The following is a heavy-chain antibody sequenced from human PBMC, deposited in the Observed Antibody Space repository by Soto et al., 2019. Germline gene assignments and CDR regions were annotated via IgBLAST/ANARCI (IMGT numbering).Heavy chain of an antibody. J-gene: IGHJ6*02. D-gene: IGHD1-20*01. CDR3: ARSIRGPRKFNGMDV. V-gene: IGHV2-70*13. CDR2: VERDDDDK. Sequence: VNPTETLTLTCTFSGFSITSPGMSVSWIRQPPGRALEWLALVERDDDDKYYSTSLKTRLTISKDTRKNQVVLTMANMDPADTATYYCARSIRGPRKFNGMDVWGQGTTVTVSS. CDR1: GFSITSPGMS.